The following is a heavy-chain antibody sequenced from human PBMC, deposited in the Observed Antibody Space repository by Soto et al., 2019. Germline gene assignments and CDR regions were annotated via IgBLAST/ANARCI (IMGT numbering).Heavy chain of an antibody. CDR2: ISGSGGST. V-gene: IGHV3-23*01. J-gene: IGHJ4*02. CDR3: AKDYIGDCSGGSCSLFDY. Sequence: EVQLLESGGGLVQPGGSLRLSCAASGFTFSSYAMSWVRQAPGKGLEWVSAISGSGGSTYYADSVKGRFTISRDNSKNTLYLQMSSLRAEDTAVYYCAKDYIGDCSGGSCSLFDYWGQGTLVTVSS. D-gene: IGHD2-15*01. CDR1: GFTFSSYA.